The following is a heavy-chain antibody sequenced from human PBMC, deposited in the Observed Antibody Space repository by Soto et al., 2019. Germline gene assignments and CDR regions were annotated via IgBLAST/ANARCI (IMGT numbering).Heavy chain of an antibody. V-gene: IGHV3-33*08. D-gene: IGHD3-16*01. CDR2: ISYLVTKT. CDR3: ARTDTGGTYFEF. CDR1: GFTFSEYD. Sequence: QVQLVESGGGVVQPGMSLRLSCADSGFTFSEYDMHWVRQAPGKGLEWVALISYLVTKTDYADSVKGRFTISRDNFKKTVSLQMESLRVEDSAVYFCARTDTGGTYFEFWGRGTLVTVSS. J-gene: IGHJ4*02.